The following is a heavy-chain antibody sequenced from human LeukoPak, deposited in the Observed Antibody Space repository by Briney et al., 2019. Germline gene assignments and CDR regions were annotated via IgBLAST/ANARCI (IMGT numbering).Heavy chain of an antibody. D-gene: IGHD1-26*01. CDR3: ALWGATTDGASDI. Sequence: PGGSLRLSCAASGFTFSSYGMHWVRQAPGKGLEWVAFIRYDGSNKDYADSVKGRFTISRDNSKNTLYLQMNSLRTEDTAVYYCALWGATTDGASDIWGQGTMVTVSS. V-gene: IGHV3-30*02. CDR2: IRYDGSNK. J-gene: IGHJ3*02. CDR1: GFTFSSYG.